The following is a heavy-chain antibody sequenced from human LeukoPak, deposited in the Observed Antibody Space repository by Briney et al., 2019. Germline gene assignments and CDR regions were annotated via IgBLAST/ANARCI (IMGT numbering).Heavy chain of an antibody. CDR1: GFTFSDYY. J-gene: IGHJ4*02. Sequence: GGSLRLSCAASGFTFSDYYMSWIRQAPGKGLEWVSYISSSGSTIYYAYSVKGRLTISRDNAKNSLYLQMNSLRAEETAVYYCARWTGYYDSSGYSHIDYWGQGTLVTVSS. D-gene: IGHD3-22*01. V-gene: IGHV3-11*01. CDR2: ISSSGSTI. CDR3: ARWTGYYDSSGYSHIDY.